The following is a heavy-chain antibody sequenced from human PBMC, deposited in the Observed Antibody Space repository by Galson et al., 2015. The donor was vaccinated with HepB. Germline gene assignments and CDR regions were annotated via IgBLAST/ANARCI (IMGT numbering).Heavy chain of an antibody. CDR1: GFTVSSNY. Sequence: SLRLSCAASGFTVSSNYMSWVRQAPGKGLEWVSVIYSGGSTYYADSVKGRFTISRDNSKNTLYLQMNSLRAEDTAVYYWARDLSRSHYDFWSGSNYYYYYYMDVWGKGTTVTVSS. D-gene: IGHD3-3*01. J-gene: IGHJ6*03. CDR3: ARDLSRSHYDFWSGSNYYYYYYMDV. CDR2: IYSGGST. V-gene: IGHV3-53*01.